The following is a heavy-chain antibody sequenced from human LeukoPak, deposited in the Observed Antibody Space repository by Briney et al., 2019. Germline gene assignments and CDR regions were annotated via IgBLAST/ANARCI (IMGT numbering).Heavy chain of an antibody. Sequence: ASVKVSCKASGYTFTSYGISWVRQAPGQGLEWMGWISAYNGNTNYAQKLQGRVTMTTDTSTSTAYMELRSPRSDDTAVYYCARDPERDYGDYFYGLAFDIWGQGTMVTVSS. V-gene: IGHV1-18*01. CDR3: ARDPERDYGDYFYGLAFDI. J-gene: IGHJ3*02. CDR1: GYTFTSYG. D-gene: IGHD4-17*01. CDR2: ISAYNGNT.